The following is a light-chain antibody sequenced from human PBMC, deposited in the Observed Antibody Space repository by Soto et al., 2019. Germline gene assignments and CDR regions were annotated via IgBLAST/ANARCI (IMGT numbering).Light chain of an antibody. CDR3: HHYGASPWT. J-gene: IGKJ1*01. Sequence: NVLTQSPGTLSLSPGQRATLSCRASQSLSGNYLAWYQQKPGQAPRVLIYRAAIRATGISDRFSGSGSGTDFTLTISRLAPEDFAVYYCHHYGASPWTFGQGTKVEIK. CDR1: QSLSGNY. V-gene: IGKV3-20*01. CDR2: RAA.